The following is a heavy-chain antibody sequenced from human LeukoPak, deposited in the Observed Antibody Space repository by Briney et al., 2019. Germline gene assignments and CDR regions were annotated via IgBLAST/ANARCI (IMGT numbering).Heavy chain of an antibody. CDR2: ISDSGGST. CDR3: ARDRSTTVTSYYFDY. J-gene: IGHJ4*02. Sequence: GGSLRLSCAASGFTFSSYVMSWVRQAPGKGLEWVSAISDSGGSTFYADSVEGRFTISRDNSKNTLYLQMNSLRAEDTAVYYCARDRSTTVTSYYFDYWGQGTLVTVSS. CDR1: GFTFSSYV. D-gene: IGHD4-17*01. V-gene: IGHV3-23*01.